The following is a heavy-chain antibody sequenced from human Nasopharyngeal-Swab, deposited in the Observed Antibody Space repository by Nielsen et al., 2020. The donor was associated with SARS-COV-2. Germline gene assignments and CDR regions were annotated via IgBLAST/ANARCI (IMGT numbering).Heavy chain of an antibody. CDR3: ARSVVVPVLPQYYFDY. D-gene: IGHD2-2*01. CDR2: INHSGST. J-gene: IGHJ4*02. Sequence: SETLSLTCAVYGGSFSDYYWSWLRQPPGKGLEWIGEINHSGSTNYNPSLKSRVTISLDTSKNQFSLKLSSVTAADTAVYYCARSVVVPVLPQYYFDYWGQGTLVTVSS. V-gene: IGHV4-34*01. CDR1: GGSFSDYY.